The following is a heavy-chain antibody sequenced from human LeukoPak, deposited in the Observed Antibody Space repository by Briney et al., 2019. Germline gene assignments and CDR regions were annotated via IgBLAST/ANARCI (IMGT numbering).Heavy chain of an antibody. D-gene: IGHD3-9*01. V-gene: IGHV4-59*01. CDR3: ARDWYDIFGYYYGMDV. CDR1: GRSISSYY. J-gene: IGHJ6*02. Sequence: PSETLSLTCTVSGRSISSYYGRWILQPPGKGLEWIGYIYYSGSTNYNPSLKSRVTISVDTSKYQFSLKLSSVTAADTAVYYCARDWYDIFGYYYGMDVWGQGTTVTVSS. CDR2: IYYSGST.